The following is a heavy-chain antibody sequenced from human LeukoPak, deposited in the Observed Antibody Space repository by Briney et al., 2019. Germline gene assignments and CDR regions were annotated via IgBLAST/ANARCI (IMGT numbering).Heavy chain of an antibody. CDR2: ISGDGRNI. D-gene: IGHD6-25*01. V-gene: IGHV3-74*01. J-gene: IGHJ4*02. CDR1: GFTFSSYW. Sequence: PGGSLRLSCVASGFTFSSYWMHWVRQDPRKGLVWVSRISGDGRNINYADSVRGRFTISRDNAKNTLYLQMNSLTTEDTALYYCAKEGGGSGRGRDLDYWGQGTLVTVSS. CDR3: AKEGGGSGRGRDLDY.